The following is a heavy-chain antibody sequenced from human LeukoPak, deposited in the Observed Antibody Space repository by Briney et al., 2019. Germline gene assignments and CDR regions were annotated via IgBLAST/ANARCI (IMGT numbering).Heavy chain of an antibody. CDR1: GFTFSSYA. Sequence: GGSLRLSCAASGFTFSSYAMSWVRQAPGKGLEWVSAISGSGGSTYYADSVKGRFTISRDNSKNLLYLQMNSLRAEDTAVYYCARDDGDYYDSSGPSMSAFDIWGQGTMVTVSS. CDR3: ARDDGDYYDSSGPSMSAFDI. D-gene: IGHD3-22*01. J-gene: IGHJ3*02. CDR2: ISGSGGST. V-gene: IGHV3-23*01.